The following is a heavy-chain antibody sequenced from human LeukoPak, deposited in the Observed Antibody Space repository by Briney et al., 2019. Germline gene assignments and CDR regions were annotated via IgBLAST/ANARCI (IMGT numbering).Heavy chain of an antibody. D-gene: IGHD2-15*01. V-gene: IGHV1-18*01. CDR2: ISAYNGNT. Sequence: ASVKVSCKASGYTFTSYGISWVRQAPGQGLEWMGWISAYNGNTNYAQKLQGRVTMTTDTSTSTAYMELRSLRSDDTAVYYRARISHCSGGSCYYFDYWGQGTLVTVSS. CDR1: GYTFTSYG. J-gene: IGHJ4*02. CDR3: ARISHCSGGSCYYFDY.